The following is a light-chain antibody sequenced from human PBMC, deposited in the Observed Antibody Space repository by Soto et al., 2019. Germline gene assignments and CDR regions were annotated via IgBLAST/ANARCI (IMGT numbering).Light chain of an antibody. Sequence: QSALTQPPSASGSPGQSVTISCTGTSSDVGGYNYVSWYQQYPGKAPKLMIYEVSKRPSGVPDRFSGSKSGNTASLTVSGLQAEDEADYYGSSYAGSNTFDVFGTGTKVTVL. J-gene: IGLJ1*01. V-gene: IGLV2-8*01. CDR3: SSYAGSNTFDV. CDR1: SSDVGGYNY. CDR2: EVS.